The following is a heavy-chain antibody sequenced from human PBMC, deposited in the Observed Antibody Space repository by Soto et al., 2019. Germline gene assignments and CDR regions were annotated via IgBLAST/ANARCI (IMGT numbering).Heavy chain of an antibody. CDR3: ARLLGYCSGGSCSVDY. CDR2: INAGNGNT. J-gene: IGHJ4*02. Sequence: QVQLVQSGAEVKKPGASAKVSCKASGYTFTSYAMHWVRQAPGQRLEWMGWINAGNGNTKYSQKFQGRVTITRDTSASTAYMELSRLRSEDTAVDYCARLLGYCSGGSCSVDYWGQGTLVTVSS. D-gene: IGHD2-15*01. V-gene: IGHV1-3*01. CDR1: GYTFTSYA.